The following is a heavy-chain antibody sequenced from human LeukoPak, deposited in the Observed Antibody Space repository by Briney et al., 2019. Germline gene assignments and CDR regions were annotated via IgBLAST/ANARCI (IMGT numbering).Heavy chain of an antibody. Sequence: PGGSLRLSCAASGFTFSSYEMNWVRQAPGKGLEWVSYISSSGSTIYYADSVKGRFTISRDNAKNSLYLQMNSLRAEDTAVYYCARDPYDYDSSGNHVYWGQGTLVTVSS. CDR1: GFTFSSYE. CDR3: ARDPYDYDSSGNHVY. J-gene: IGHJ4*02. V-gene: IGHV3-48*03. CDR2: ISSSGSTI. D-gene: IGHD3-22*01.